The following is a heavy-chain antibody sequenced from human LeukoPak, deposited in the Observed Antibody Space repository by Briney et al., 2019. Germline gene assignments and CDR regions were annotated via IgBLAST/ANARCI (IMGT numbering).Heavy chain of an antibody. CDR2: IYTSGST. CDR3: ARGDLPPPGSADFDY. J-gene: IGHJ4*02. Sequence: SETLSLTCTVSGGSITSYYWNWIRQPXXXXXEWIGRIYTSGSTNYNPSLKSRVTMSVDTSKNQFSLKLSSVTAADTAVYYCARGDLPPPGSADFDYWGQGTLVTVSS. CDR1: GGSITSYY. D-gene: IGHD5-12*01. V-gene: IGHV4-4*07.